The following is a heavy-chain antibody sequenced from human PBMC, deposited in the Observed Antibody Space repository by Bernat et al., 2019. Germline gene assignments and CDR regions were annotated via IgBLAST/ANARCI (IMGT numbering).Heavy chain of an antibody. CDR2: IKSKTDDGTT. Sequence: EVQLVESGGGLVQPGGSLRLSCAASGFTFSNAWMSWVRQAPGKGLEWVGRIKSKTDDGTTDYAAPVKGRFTVSRDDSKNTLYLQMNSLKTEDTAVYYCSTLTAGGVCYRWGQGTLVTVSS. CDR3: STLTAGGVCYR. D-gene: IGHD2-8*02. CDR1: GFTFSNAW. J-gene: IGHJ4*02. V-gene: IGHV3-15*01.